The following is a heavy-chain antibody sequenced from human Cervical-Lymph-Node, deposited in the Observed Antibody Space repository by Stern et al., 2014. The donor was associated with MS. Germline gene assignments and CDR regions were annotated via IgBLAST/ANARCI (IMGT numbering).Heavy chain of an antibody. CDR1: GYTFTNTG. Sequence: QVQLVQSGAEVKKPGASVKVSCKASGYTFTNTGIHWVRLAPGQGPEWMGWVSTYNGNTKYAQKLRGRVTMTTDTSASTAYMELRSLRSDDTAVYYCARGDDKTSYDYWGQGTLVTVSS. D-gene: IGHD1-1*01. CDR3: ARGDDKTSYDY. V-gene: IGHV1-18*01. CDR2: VSTYNGNT. J-gene: IGHJ4*02.